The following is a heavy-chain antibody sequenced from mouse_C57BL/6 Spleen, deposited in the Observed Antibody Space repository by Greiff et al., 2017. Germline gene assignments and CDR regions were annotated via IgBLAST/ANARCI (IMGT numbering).Heavy chain of an antibody. D-gene: IGHD2-4*01. J-gene: IGHJ4*01. V-gene: IGHV14-3*01. CDR3: ARHDYDVDAMDY. CDR1: GFNIKNTY. CDR2: IDPANGNT. Sequence: EVQLVESVAELVRPGASVKLSCTASGFNIKNTYMHWVKQRPEQGLEWIGRIDPANGNTKYAPKFQGKATITADQSSNTAYLQLSSLTSEDTAIXDCARHDYDVDAMDYWGQGTSVTVSS.